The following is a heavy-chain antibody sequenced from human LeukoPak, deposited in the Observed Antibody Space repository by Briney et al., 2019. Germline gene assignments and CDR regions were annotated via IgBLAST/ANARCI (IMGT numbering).Heavy chain of an antibody. D-gene: IGHD3-10*01. CDR1: GYSISSGYY. J-gene: IGHJ3*02. V-gene: IGHV4-38-2*02. Sequence: ASETLSLTCTVSGYSISSGYYWGWIRPPPGKGLEWIGHIFHNGNTYYNPSLESRVTISRDTSKNQFSLTLTSVTAADTAVYFCAKATPVSGFDGFDIWGQGTMVTVSS. CDR3: AKATPVSGFDGFDI. CDR2: IFHNGNT.